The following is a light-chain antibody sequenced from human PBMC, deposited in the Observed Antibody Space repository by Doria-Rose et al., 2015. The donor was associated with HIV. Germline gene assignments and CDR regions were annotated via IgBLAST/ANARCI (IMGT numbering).Light chain of an antibody. V-gene: IGKV3-20*01. CDR3: HQYGSSWT. Sequence: LTQSPGTLSLSTGERAILSCRASQSISSTYLAWYQQTPGQAPSIIIYDGSTRATGIPDRFSASGSGTDFTLTINRLDPEDFALYYCHQYGSSWTFGQGTKVEI. CDR2: DGS. J-gene: IGKJ1*01. CDR1: QSISSTY.